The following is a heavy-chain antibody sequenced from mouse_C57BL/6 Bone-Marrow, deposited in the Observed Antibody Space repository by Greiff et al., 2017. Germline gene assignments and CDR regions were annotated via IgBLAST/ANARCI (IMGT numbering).Heavy chain of an antibody. CDR2: IDPEDGET. V-gene: IGHV14-2*01. CDR3: ALSIYYYGSSPFDY. D-gene: IGHD1-1*01. CDR1: GFNIKDYY. Sequence: VQLQQSGAELVKPGASVKLSCTASGFNIKDYYMPWVKQRTEQGLEWIGRIDPEDGETKYALKFQGKATIPEDTSSKPAYRQLSSLTSEDTAVYYCALSIYYYGSSPFDYWGQGTTLTVSS. J-gene: IGHJ2*01.